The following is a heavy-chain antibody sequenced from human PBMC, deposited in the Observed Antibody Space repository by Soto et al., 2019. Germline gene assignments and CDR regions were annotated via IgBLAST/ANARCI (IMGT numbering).Heavy chain of an antibody. D-gene: IGHD4-4*01. V-gene: IGHV1-3*01. Sequence: ASVKVSCKASGYTFTSYAMHWVRQAPGQRLEWMGWINAGNGNTKYSQKFQGRVTITRDTSTSTAYMELSSLRSEDTAVYYCARGRTVTTTNYGMDVWGQGTTVTVSS. J-gene: IGHJ6*02. CDR2: INAGNGNT. CDR1: GYTFTSYA. CDR3: ARGRTVTTTNYGMDV.